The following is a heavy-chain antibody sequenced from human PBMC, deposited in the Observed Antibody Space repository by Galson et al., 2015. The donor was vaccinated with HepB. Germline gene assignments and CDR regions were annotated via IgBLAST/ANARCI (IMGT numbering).Heavy chain of an antibody. J-gene: IGHJ4*02. D-gene: IGHD2-15*01. Sequence: SVKVSCKASGYTFSSYSITWVRQAPGQGPEWMGWISAYNRKTDSARHLQGRVTMTTDKSTRTAYMELTSLRYEDTAVYYCATGGDCSGGSCHEGHWGQGTLVTVSS. CDR3: ATGGDCSGGSCHEGH. CDR1: GYTFSSYS. V-gene: IGHV1-18*01. CDR2: ISAYNRKT.